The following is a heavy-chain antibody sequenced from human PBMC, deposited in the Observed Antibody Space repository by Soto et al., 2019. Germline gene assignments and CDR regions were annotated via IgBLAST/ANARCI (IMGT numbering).Heavy chain of an antibody. CDR3: ARQRTLAYYYYYYMDV. V-gene: IGHV4-39*01. J-gene: IGHJ6*03. Sequence: SETLSLTCTVSGGSISSSSYYWGWIRHPPGKGLEWIGSIYYSGSTYYNPSLKSRVTISVDTSKNQFSLKLSSVTAADTAVYYCARQRTLAYYYYYYMDVWGKGTTVTVSS. CDR1: GGSISSSSYY. CDR2: IYYSGST.